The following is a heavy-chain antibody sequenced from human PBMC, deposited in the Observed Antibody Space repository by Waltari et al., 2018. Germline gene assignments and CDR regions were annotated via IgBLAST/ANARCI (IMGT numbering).Heavy chain of an antibody. CDR1: GFSFGDYW. D-gene: IGHD5-18*01. CDR3: ARKGGRGYPYGPFYYDY. V-gene: IGHV3-74*01. CDR2: INIDGGYI. J-gene: IGHJ4*02. Sequence: EVQLVESGGGLVQPGGSRRLSCAASGFSFGDYWMHWVRQAPGKGLEWVSRINIDGGYISYTDSVKGRFTISRDNDKNTVFLQLNSVRAEDTAVYYCARKGGRGYPYGPFYYDYWGQGTLVTVSS.